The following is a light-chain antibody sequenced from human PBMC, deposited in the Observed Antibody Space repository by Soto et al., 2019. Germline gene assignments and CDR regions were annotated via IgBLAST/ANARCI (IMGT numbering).Light chain of an antibody. J-gene: IGKJ1*01. V-gene: IGKV3-20*01. CDR1: QSVSSSY. CDR3: QHYGSSPWT. Sequence: EIVLTQSPGTVSLSPGERATLSCRASQSVSSSYLAWYQQKSGQAPRLIIYGASSRATGIPDRFSGSGSGTDFTLTISRLEPEAFAVYYCQHYGSSPWTFGQGTKVERK. CDR2: GAS.